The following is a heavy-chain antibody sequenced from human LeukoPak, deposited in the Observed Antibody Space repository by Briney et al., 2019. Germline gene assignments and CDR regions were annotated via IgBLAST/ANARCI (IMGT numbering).Heavy chain of an antibody. Sequence: GGSLRLSCAASGFRFTSYWMSWVRQAPGKGLEWVANINQDGSEKYYGDSVKGRFTISRDNAKNSLYLQMSSLRAEDTAVYFCARDGHPFDSWGQGTLVAVSS. V-gene: IGHV3-7*01. CDR3: ARDGHPFDS. CDR2: INQDGSEK. J-gene: IGHJ4*02. CDR1: GFRFTSYW.